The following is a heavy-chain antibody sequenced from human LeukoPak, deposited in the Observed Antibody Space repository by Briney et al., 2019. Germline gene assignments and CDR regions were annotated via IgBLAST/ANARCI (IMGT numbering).Heavy chain of an antibody. J-gene: IGHJ5*02. V-gene: IGHV1-69*06. D-gene: IGHD5-24*01. CDR2: IIPIFGTA. CDR3: AATITGGHWFDP. Sequence: SVKVSCKASGGTFSSYAISWVRQAPGQGLEWMGGIIPIFGTANYAQKFQGRVTITADKSTSTAYMELSSLRSEDTAVYYCAATITGGHWFDPWGQGTLVTVSS. CDR1: GGTFSSYA.